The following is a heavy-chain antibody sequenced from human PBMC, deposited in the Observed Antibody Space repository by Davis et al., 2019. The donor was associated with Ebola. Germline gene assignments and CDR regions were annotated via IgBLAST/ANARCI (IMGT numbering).Heavy chain of an antibody. J-gene: IGHJ6*04. CDR3: ARERVRGVIRDYYCYGMDV. V-gene: IGHV1-69*04. D-gene: IGHD3-10*01. Sequence: SVKVSCKASGGTFSSYTISWVRQAPGQGLEWMGRIIPILGIANYAQKFQGRVTITRDTSASTAYMELSSLRSEDTAVYYCARERVRGVIRDYYCYGMDVWGKGTTVTVSS. CDR2: IIPILGIA. CDR1: GGTFSSYT.